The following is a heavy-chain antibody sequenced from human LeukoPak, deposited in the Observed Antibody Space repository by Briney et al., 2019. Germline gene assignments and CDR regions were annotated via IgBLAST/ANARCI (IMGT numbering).Heavy chain of an antibody. CDR1: GGTFSSYA. CDR2: IIPIFGTA. CDR3: PRKPIPLFRGFIPLPGGYRDV. V-gene: IGHV1-69*13. D-gene: IGHD3-10*01. Sequence: GASVKVSCKASGGTFSSYAISWVRQAPGQGLEWMGGIIPIFGTANYAQKFQGRVTITADESTSTAYMELSKLRSEDTALYSCPRKPIPLFRGFIPLPGGYRDVWAKGPTVPVP. J-gene: IGHJ6*03.